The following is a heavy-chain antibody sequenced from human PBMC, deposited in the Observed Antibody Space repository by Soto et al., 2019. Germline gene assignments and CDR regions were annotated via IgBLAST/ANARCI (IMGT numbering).Heavy chain of an antibody. J-gene: IGHJ5*02. D-gene: IGHD2-2*01. CDR3: ARGSTGRGYCGSTSCYVWFDP. V-gene: IGHV4-34*01. Sequence: QVQLQQWGAGLLKPSETLSLTCAVYGGSFSSYYWSWIRQPPGKGLEWIGEINHSGSTNYNPSLKSRVTISVDTSKNQFSLKLSSVTAADTAVYYCARGSTGRGYCGSTSCYVWFDPWGQGTLVTVSS. CDR1: GGSFSSYY. CDR2: INHSGST.